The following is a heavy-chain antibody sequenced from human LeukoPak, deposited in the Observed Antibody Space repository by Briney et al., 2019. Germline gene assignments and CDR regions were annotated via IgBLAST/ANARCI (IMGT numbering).Heavy chain of an antibody. Sequence: PGGSLRLSCADSGLIFNGYAVNWVRQAPGKGLEWVGRIRKRTNSYSTEYAASVRGRFTISRDDSKNSLYLQMNSLQTEDTAVYYCANSGSYSPIDYWGQGTLVTVSS. V-gene: IGHV3-72*01. CDR3: ANSGSYSPIDY. CDR1: GLIFNGYA. D-gene: IGHD1-26*01. CDR2: IRKRTNSYST. J-gene: IGHJ4*02.